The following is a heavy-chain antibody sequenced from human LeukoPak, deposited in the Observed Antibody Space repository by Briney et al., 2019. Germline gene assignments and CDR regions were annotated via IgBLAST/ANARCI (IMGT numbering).Heavy chain of an antibody. CDR3: ARPRRHQGYNSGNLLEVGMDV. V-gene: IGHV3-7*01. CDR2: INEGGNEK. J-gene: IGHJ6*02. CDR1: GFTFRNYW. Sequence: PGGSLRLSCAASGFTFRNYWMSWVRQVPGKGLEWVVNINEGGNEKNYVDSVKGRFTISRDNSQNTLYLQMNGLRAEDTAVYYCARPRRHQGYNSGNLLEVGMDVWGQGTTVTVSS. D-gene: IGHD6-19*01.